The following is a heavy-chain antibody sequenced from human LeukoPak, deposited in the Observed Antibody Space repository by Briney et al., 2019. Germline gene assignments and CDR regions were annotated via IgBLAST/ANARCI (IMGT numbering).Heavy chain of an antibody. Sequence: NPSETLSLTCAVYGGSFSGYYWSWIRQPPGKGLEWIGEINHSGSTNYNPSLKSRVTISIDTSKNQFSLKLSSVTAADTAVYYCARDRSRDGYKGDRFDIWGQGTMVTVSS. J-gene: IGHJ3*02. CDR2: INHSGST. D-gene: IGHD5-24*01. CDR3: ARDRSRDGYKGDRFDI. V-gene: IGHV4-34*01. CDR1: GGSFSGYY.